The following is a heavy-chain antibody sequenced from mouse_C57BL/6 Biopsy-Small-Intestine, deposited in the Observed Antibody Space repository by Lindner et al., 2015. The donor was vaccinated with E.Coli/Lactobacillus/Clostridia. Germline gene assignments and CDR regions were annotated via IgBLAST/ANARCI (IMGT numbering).Heavy chain of an antibody. CDR1: GYIFTTYG. CDR3: ARWNDGYYGDY. J-gene: IGHJ2*01. Sequence: VQLQESGPELVKPGASVKLSCKASGYIFTTYGISWVKQRTGQGLEWIGEIYPRSGNTYFNEKFKDKATLTADKSSSTAYMELRSLTSEDSAVYFSARWNDGYYGDYWGQGTTLTVSS. V-gene: IGHV1-81*01. CDR2: IYPRSGNT. D-gene: IGHD2-3*01.